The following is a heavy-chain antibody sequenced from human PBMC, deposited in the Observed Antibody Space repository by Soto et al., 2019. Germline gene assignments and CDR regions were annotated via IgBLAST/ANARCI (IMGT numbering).Heavy chain of an antibody. D-gene: IGHD6-19*01. Sequence: EVQLLDSGGGLVQPGGSLRLSCVASGFTFSSYAMSWVRQAPGKGLEWVATISRTGGSTYYADSVKGRFTISRDNSKKTVYLQMNSLTAADTAVYFCAKGVIAVAGDHFDYWGQGTLVTVSS. CDR1: GFTFSSYA. CDR2: ISRTGGST. CDR3: AKGVIAVAGDHFDY. J-gene: IGHJ4*02. V-gene: IGHV3-23*01.